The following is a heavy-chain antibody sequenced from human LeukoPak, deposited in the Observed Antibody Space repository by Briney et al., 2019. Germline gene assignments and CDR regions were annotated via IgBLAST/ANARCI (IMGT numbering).Heavy chain of an antibody. CDR2: ISSSSSYI. V-gene: IGHV3-21*01. D-gene: IGHD6-13*01. CDR1: GFTFSSYS. J-gene: IGHJ4*02. Sequence: GGSLRLSCAASGFTFSSYSMNWVRQAPGKGLEWVSSISSSSSYIYYADSVKGRFTISRDNAKSSLYLQMNSLRAEDTAIYYCARVGALSSSWLLYWGQRTLVTVSS. CDR3: ARVGALSSSWLLY.